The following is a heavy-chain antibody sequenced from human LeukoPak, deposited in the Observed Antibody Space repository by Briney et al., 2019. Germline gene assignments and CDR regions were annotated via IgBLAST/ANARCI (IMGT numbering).Heavy chain of an antibody. J-gene: IGHJ6*02. CDR3: ATIIPRRLEPWWYYYYGMDV. D-gene: IGHD2-8*02. Sequence: SETLSLTCTVSGGSISSYYWSWIRQPPGKGLEWIGYIYYSGSTNYNPSLKSRVTISVDTSKNQFSLKLSSVTAADTAVYYCATIIPRRLEPWWYYYYGMDVWGQGTTVTVSS. CDR2: IYYSGST. V-gene: IGHV4-59*01. CDR1: GGSISSYY.